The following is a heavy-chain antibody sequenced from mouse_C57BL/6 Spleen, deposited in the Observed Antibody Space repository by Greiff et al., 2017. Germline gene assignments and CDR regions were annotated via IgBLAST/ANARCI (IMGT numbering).Heavy chain of an antibody. CDR3: TTGGIRRVYFDV. D-gene: IGHD2-12*01. J-gene: IGHJ1*03. Sequence: EVQLQQSGAELVRPGASVKLSCTASGFNIKDDYMHWVKQRPEQGLEWIGWIDPENGDTEYASKFQGKATITADTSSNTAYLQLSSLTSEDSAVYYCTTGGIRRVYFDVWGTGTTVTVSS. V-gene: IGHV14-4*01. CDR1: GFNIKDDY. CDR2: IDPENGDT.